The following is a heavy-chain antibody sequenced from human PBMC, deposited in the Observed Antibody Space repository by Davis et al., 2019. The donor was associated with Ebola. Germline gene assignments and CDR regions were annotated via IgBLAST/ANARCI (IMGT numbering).Heavy chain of an antibody. D-gene: IGHD4-17*01. V-gene: IGHV3-15*01. Sequence: GGSLRLSCVASGFTLNNAWMTWVRQAPGKGLEWVGLIKRKTDGGTTDYAVPVKDRFAISRDDSKNTLYLQMNSLKIEDTAVYYCTTLSTVTTMYFDLWGRGTLVTVSS. CDR2: IKRKTDGGTT. CDR1: GFTLNNAW. J-gene: IGHJ2*01. CDR3: TTLSTVTTMYFDL.